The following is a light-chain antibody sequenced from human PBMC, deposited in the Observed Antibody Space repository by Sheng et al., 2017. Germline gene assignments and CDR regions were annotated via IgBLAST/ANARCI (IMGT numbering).Light chain of an antibody. V-gene: IGKV2-28*01. CDR2: LGS. CDR3: MQALQMRT. Sequence: DIVVTQSPLSLPVTPGEPASISCRSSQSLLHSDGYNYLDWYLQKPGQSPQLLIYLGSNRASGVPDRFSGSGSGTYFTLKISRVEAEDVGVYYCMQALQMRTFGQGTKVEIK. CDR1: QSLLHSDGYNY. J-gene: IGKJ1*01.